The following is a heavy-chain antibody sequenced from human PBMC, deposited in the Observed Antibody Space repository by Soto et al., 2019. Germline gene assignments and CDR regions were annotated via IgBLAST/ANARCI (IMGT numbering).Heavy chain of an antibody. CDR2: IFYSGST. CDR1: GGSISTSRSY. Sequence: QLQLLESGPGLVKASETLSLTCNVSGGSISTSRSYWAWIRQPPGKGLEWLGNIFYSGSTYYNPSLPSRCTVSADTSKNESSLKLRSMRAADTAGYCWARQATTGDTDVWFDPWGRGTLVTAS. D-gene: IGHD2-21*01. CDR3: ARQATTGDTDVWFDP. V-gene: IGHV4-39*01. J-gene: IGHJ5*02.